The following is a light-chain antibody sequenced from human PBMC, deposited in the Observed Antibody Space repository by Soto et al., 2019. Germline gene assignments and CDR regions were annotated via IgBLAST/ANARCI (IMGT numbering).Light chain of an antibody. V-gene: IGKV3-20*01. J-gene: IGKJ2*01. CDR2: GAS. CDR1: QSVSSSY. CDR3: QQYGSLLYT. Sequence: EIVLTQSPGTLSLSPGERATLSCRVSQSVSSSYLAWYQQKPGQAPRLLIYGASSRATGIPDRFSGSGSGTDFTLTISRLEPEDFAVYYCQQYGSLLYTFGQGTKLEIK.